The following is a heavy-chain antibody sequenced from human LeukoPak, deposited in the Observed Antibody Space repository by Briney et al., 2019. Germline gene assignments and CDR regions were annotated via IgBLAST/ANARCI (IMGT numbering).Heavy chain of an antibody. CDR3: ARDTVTTDYFDY. CDR1: GGTFSSYA. D-gene: IGHD4-17*01. Sequence: SVKVSCKASGGTFSSYAISWVRQAPGQGLEWMGRIIPILGIANYAQKFQGRVTITADKSMSTAYMELSSLRSEDTAVYYCARDTVTTDYFDYWGQGTLVTVSS. V-gene: IGHV1-69*04. J-gene: IGHJ4*02. CDR2: IIPILGIA.